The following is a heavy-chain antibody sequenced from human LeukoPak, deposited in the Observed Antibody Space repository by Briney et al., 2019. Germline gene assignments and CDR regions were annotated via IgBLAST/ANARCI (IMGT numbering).Heavy chain of an antibody. Sequence: GASVKVSCKASGFTFTRSAMQWVRQARGQRLEWIGCIVVGSGNTNYAQKFQERVTISRDMSTSTAYMELSSLRSEDTAVYYCAALVDYYDSSGYYVDYWGQGTLVTVSS. J-gene: IGHJ4*02. D-gene: IGHD3-22*01. CDR2: IVVGSGNT. V-gene: IGHV1-58*02. CDR1: GFTFTRSA. CDR3: AALVDYYDSSGYYVDY.